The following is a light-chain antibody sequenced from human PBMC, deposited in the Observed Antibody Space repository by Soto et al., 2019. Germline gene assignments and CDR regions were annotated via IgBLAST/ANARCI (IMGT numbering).Light chain of an antibody. Sequence: IQMTQSAFSLSACVGDRVTITCRASQGIRNYLGWFQQKPGEAPKRLIHATSSLEGGVPSRFSGSGSGTEFTLTISSLQPEDFATYYCLQHNSYPYTFGQGTKLEIK. CDR3: LQHNSYPYT. V-gene: IGKV1-17*01. J-gene: IGKJ2*01. CDR1: QGIRNY. CDR2: ATS.